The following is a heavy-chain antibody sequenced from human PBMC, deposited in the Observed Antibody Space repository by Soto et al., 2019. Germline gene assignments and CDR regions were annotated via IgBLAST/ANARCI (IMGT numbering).Heavy chain of an antibody. Sequence: PVGSLRLSCAASGVTFSSYAMSWVRQAPGKGLEWVSAISGSGGSTYYADSVKGRFTISRDNSKNTLYLQMNSLRAEDTAVYYCAKKYTDFWSGYLDYWGQGTLVTVSS. V-gene: IGHV3-23*01. D-gene: IGHD3-3*01. CDR2: ISGSGGST. CDR1: GVTFSSYA. J-gene: IGHJ4*02. CDR3: AKKYTDFWSGYLDY.